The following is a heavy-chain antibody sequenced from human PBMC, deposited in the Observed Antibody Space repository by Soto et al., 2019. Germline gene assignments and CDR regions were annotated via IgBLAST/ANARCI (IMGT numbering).Heavy chain of an antibody. CDR1: GFSFCNYG. CDR2: ISYDGSSK. Sequence: PGGCMRLSCAACGFSFCNYGMHWARQAPGKGLEWVAVISYDGSSKYHADSVKGRFTISRDNSKNTLHLQMNSLRAEDTAVYYCSKDRRGGRAVLDSCGQRTPGTVSS. D-gene: IGHD2-8*01. CDR3: SKDRRGGRAVLDS. J-gene: IGHJ4*02. V-gene: IGHV3-30*18.